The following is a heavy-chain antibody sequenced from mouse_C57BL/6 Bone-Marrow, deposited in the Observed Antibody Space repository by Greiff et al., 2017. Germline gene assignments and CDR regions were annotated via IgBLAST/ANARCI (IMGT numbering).Heavy chain of an antibody. CDR2: FHPYNDYT. V-gene: IGHV1-47*01. CDR1: GYTFTTYP. Sequence: VQRVESGAELVKPGASVKLSCKASGYTFTTYPIEWMKQTHGKSLEWIGNFHPYNDYTKYNEKFKGKATLTVDTSSSTVYLELSRLTSDDSAVYYGARGGDYGGYYFDYWGQGTTLTVSS. CDR3: ARGGDYGGYYFDY. J-gene: IGHJ2*01. D-gene: IGHD2-4*01.